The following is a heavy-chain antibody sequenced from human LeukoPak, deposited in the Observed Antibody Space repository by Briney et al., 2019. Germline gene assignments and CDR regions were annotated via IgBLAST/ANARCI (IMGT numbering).Heavy chain of an antibody. CDR1: GGSISSDY. Sequence: SETLSLSCTVSGGSISSDYWSWIRQPPGKGLEWIGYIYHTGSTYFNPSLKSRVTMSVDRSWNQFSLKLSSVTAADTAVYYCARAPFLSSSSGVTDAFDIWGQGTMVTVSS. J-gene: IGHJ3*02. CDR2: IYHTGST. CDR3: ARAPFLSSSSGVTDAFDI. D-gene: IGHD6-6*01. V-gene: IGHV4-30-2*01.